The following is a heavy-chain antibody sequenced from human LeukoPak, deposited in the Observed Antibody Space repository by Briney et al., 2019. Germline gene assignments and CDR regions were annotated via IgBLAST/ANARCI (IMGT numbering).Heavy chain of an antibody. CDR3: AREDATGYFDY. CDR2: ISGGSGYT. V-gene: IGHV3-11*05. J-gene: IGHJ4*02. CDR1: GFTFSDYY. D-gene: IGHD2-15*01. Sequence: EGSLRLSCAASGFTFSDYYMSWVRQAPGKWLEWVSYISGGSGYTNYADSVKGRFTISRDNAKSSLYLQMNSLRAEDTAVYYCAREDATGYFDYWGQGTLVTVSS.